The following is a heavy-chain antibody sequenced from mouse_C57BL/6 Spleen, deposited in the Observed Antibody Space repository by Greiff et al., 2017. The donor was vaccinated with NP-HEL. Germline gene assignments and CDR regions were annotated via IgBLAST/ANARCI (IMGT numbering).Heavy chain of an antibody. CDR2: IYPGDGDT. D-gene: IGHD1-1*01. Sequence: VQLQQSGPELVKPGASVKISCKASGYAFSSSWMNWVKQRPGKGLEWIGRIYPGDGDTNYNGKFKGKATLTADKSSSTAYMQLSSLTSEDSAVYFCARPYYYGSSEGYFDVWGTGTTVTVSS. CDR3: ARPYYYGSSEGYFDV. V-gene: IGHV1-82*01. CDR1: GYAFSSSW. J-gene: IGHJ1*03.